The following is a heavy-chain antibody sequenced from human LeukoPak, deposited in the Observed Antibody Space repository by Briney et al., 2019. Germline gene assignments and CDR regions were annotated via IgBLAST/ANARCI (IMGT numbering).Heavy chain of an antibody. Sequence: ASVTVSCKASGYSFTSFYIHWGRQPPGQGLEGMGGSPPRNGETNYAYKFRGRVTMTRDTSISTAYMDLGSLGSDDTAVYYCARDGEYGTGSYYRGCFDYWGQGILVTVSS. D-gene: IGHD3-10*01. J-gene: IGHJ4*02. V-gene: IGHV1-2*02. CDR1: GYSFTSFY. CDR3: ARDGEYGTGSYYRGCFDY. CDR2: SPPRNGET.